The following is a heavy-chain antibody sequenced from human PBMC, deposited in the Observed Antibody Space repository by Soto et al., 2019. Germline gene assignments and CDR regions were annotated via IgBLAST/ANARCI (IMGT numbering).Heavy chain of an antibody. CDR1: GFTFSDYY. Sequence: GGSLRLSCAASGFTFSDYYMSWIRQAPGKGLEWVSYISSTISYTHYADSVKGRFTISRDNAKNSLYLQMDSLRAEDTAVYYCARYIYGYVDYWGQGTLVTVSS. J-gene: IGHJ4*02. CDR3: ARYIYGYVDY. V-gene: IGHV3-11*06. D-gene: IGHD5-18*01. CDR2: ISSTISYT.